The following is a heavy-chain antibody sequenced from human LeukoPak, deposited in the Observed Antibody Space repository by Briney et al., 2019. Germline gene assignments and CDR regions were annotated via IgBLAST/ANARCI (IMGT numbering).Heavy chain of an antibody. CDR1: GGSFSGYY. Sequence: SETLSLTCAVYGGSFSGYYWSWIRQPPGKGLEWIGEINHSGSTNYNPSLKSRVTISVDTSKNQFSLKLSSVTAADTAVYYCARTRGDGLGYYFDYWGQGTLVTVSS. CDR2: INHSGST. D-gene: IGHD5-24*01. V-gene: IGHV4-34*01. CDR3: ARTRGDGLGYYFDY. J-gene: IGHJ4*02.